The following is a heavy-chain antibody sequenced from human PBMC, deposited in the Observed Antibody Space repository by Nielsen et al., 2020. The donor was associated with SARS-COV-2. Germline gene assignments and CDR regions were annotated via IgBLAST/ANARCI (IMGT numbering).Heavy chain of an antibody. CDR2: IYPGDSDT. V-gene: IGHV5-51*01. D-gene: IGHD5-18*01. Sequence: VRQMPGKGLEWMEIIYPGDSDTRYSPSFQGQVTISADKSISTAYLQWSSLKASDTAMYYCARHDGYYAFDIWGQGTMVTVSS. CDR3: ARHDGYYAFDI. J-gene: IGHJ3*02.